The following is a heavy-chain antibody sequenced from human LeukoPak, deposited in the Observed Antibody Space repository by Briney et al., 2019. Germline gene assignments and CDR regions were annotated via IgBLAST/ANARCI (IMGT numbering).Heavy chain of an antibody. D-gene: IGHD6-19*01. CDR2: ISYYGSNT. Sequence: WRSLRPSCSASGFTFSSYSMHWVLQPPAKRLLGLAVISYYGSNTYYEDSVKSRFTISIDNSKNTLYLQMNSLRAEDTAVYYCAREGAYSSGWSNWFDPWGQGTLVTVSS. V-gene: IGHV3-30*01. CDR1: GFTFSSYS. CDR3: AREGAYSSGWSNWFDP. J-gene: IGHJ5*02.